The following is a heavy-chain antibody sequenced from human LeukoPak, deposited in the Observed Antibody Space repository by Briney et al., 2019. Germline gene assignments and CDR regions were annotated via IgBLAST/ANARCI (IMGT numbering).Heavy chain of an antibody. Sequence: GGSLRLSCATSGFTFSNDAMMGVGQARGKGLELVSTIRAGGDSTYYADSVKGRFTISRDNSKNALFLQMSSLRGEDTAVYYCARDPNGDYVGAFDMWGPGTVVTVSS. V-gene: IGHV3-23*01. CDR3: ARDPNGDYVGAFDM. J-gene: IGHJ3*02. CDR2: IRAGGDST. D-gene: IGHD4-17*01. CDR1: GFTFSNDA.